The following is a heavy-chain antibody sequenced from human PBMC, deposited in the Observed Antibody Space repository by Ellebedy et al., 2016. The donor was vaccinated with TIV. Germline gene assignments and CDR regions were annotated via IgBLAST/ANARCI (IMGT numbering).Heavy chain of an antibody. CDR1: GFTFSRFW. Sequence: GESLKISCAASGFTFSRFWMAWVRQAPGKGLEWVATINQGGSETYYVDSVKGRFTISRDNAKRSLYLQMNSLRVEDTALYHCARGASGTYYYYYMNVWGKGTTVTVSS. CDR2: INQGGSET. J-gene: IGHJ6*03. V-gene: IGHV3-7*03. CDR3: ARGASGTYYYYYMNV. D-gene: IGHD1-26*01.